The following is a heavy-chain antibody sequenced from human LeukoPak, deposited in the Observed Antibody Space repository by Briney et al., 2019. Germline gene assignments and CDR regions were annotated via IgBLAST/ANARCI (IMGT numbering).Heavy chain of an antibody. CDR2: IYPGDSDT. CDR3: ARSPGYCSSTSCYRWGIPNWFDP. V-gene: IGHV5-51*01. D-gene: IGHD2-2*02. Sequence: GESLKIFCKGSGYRFTSYWIGWGRQMPGKGLEWMGIIYPGDSDTRCSPSFQGQVTISADKSISTAYLQWSSLKASDTAMYYCARSPGYCSSTSCYRWGIPNWFDPWGQGTLVTVSS. CDR1: GYRFTSYW. J-gene: IGHJ5*02.